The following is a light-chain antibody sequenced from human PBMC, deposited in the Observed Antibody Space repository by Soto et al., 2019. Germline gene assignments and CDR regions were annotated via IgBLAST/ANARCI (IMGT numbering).Light chain of an antibody. V-gene: IGLV1-51*01. J-gene: IGLJ2*01. CDR2: DNN. CDR3: GTWDTSLSAVV. CDR1: SSNIGYNY. Sequence: QSVLTQPPSVSAAPGQKGTISCSGSSSNIGYNYVSWYQHLPGTSPKLLIYDNNDRPSGISDRFSGSKSGTSDTLGITGLQAWDEADYYCGTWDTSLSAVVFGGGTKLTVL.